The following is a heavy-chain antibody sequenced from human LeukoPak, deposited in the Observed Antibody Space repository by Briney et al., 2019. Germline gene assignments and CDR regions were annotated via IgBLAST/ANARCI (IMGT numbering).Heavy chain of an antibody. CDR3: ARDGYGDYPPRFDY. CDR2: IIPIFGTA. V-gene: IGHV1-69*05. CDR1: GGTSSSYA. D-gene: IGHD4-17*01. J-gene: IGHJ4*02. Sequence: SVKVSCKASGGTSSSYAISWVRQAPGQGLEWMGRIIPIFGTANYAQKFQGRVTITTDESTSTAYMELSSLRAEDTALYYCARDGYGDYPPRFDYWGQGTLVTVSS.